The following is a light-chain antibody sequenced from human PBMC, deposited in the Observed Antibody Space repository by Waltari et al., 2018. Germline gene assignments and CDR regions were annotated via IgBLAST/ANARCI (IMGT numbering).Light chain of an antibody. CDR1: QSISNY. J-gene: IGKJ2*01. CDR2: VAS. CDR3: QQSYNAPYT. Sequence: DIQMTQSPSSLPASVGDRVTITCRASQSISNYLNWYQHKPGEAPKLLVYVASNLQRGVPSRFSGSGSETDFTLTISSLQLEDFATYYCQQSYNAPYTFGQGTNVGIK. V-gene: IGKV1-39*01.